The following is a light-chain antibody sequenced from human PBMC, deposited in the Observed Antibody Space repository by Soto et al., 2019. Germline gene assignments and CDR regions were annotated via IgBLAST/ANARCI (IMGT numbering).Light chain of an antibody. V-gene: IGLV2-11*01. Sequence: SGLTQPRSVSGSPGQSVTMSCTGTSSDVGGYNYVSWYQHHPGKAPKLMIYDVNKRPSGVPDRFSGSKSGNTASLTISGLQAEDEADYYCCSYAGSYTFYVFGTGTKVTVL. CDR2: DVN. CDR3: CSYAGSYTFYV. J-gene: IGLJ1*01. CDR1: SSDVGGYNY.